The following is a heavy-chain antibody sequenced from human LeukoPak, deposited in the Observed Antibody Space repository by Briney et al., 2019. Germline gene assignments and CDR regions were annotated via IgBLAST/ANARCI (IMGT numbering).Heavy chain of an antibody. CDR2: INGVNGNT. D-gene: IGHD6-13*01. V-gene: IGHV1-3*01. CDR3: ARAIIYSTNWYRIDI. CDR1: GYMFTYYA. Sequence: ASVKVSCKASGYMFTYYAMHWVRQAPGQRLEWMRWINGVNGNTKYSQMFQGRVTITRDTSANTAYMELSSLRSEDTAVYYCARAIIYSTNWYRIDIWGQGTLVTVSS. J-gene: IGHJ4*02.